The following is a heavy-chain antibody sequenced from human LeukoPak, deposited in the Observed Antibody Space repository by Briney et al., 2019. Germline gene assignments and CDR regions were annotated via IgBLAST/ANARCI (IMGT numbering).Heavy chain of an antibody. Sequence: GGSLRLSCAASGFTFSSYSMNWVRQPPGKGLEWVSSISSSSSYIYYADSVKGRFTISRDNAKNSLYLQMNSLRAEDTAVYYCARGRVPYYMDVWGKGTTVTVSS. D-gene: IGHD3-10*01. CDR2: ISSSSSYI. CDR1: GFTFSSYS. V-gene: IGHV3-21*01. CDR3: ARGRVPYYMDV. J-gene: IGHJ6*03.